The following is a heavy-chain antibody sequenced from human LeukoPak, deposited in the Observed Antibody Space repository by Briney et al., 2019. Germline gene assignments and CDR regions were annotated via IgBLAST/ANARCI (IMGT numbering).Heavy chain of an antibody. V-gene: IGHV3-21*01. CDR2: ISSSSSYI. Sequence: PGGSLRLSCAASGFTFSSYSMNWVRQAPGKGLEWVSSISSSSSYIYYVDSVKGRFTISRDNAKNSLYLQMNSLRAEDTAVYYCATGGRGAFDIWGQGTMVTVSS. CDR3: ATGGRGAFDI. J-gene: IGHJ3*02. D-gene: IGHD3-16*01. CDR1: GFTFSSYS.